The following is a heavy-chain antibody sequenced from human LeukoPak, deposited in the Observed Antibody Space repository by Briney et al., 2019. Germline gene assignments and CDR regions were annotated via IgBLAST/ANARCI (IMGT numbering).Heavy chain of an antibody. CDR3: ARGASSGWRLNWFDP. J-gene: IGHJ5*02. CDR1: GFTFSNYW. CDR2: IKTDGSEK. V-gene: IGHV3-7*01. Sequence: PGGSLRLSCEGSGFTFSNYWMGWVRQAPGKGLQWVANIKTDGSEKYYVDSVKGRFTISRDNSKNTLYLQMNSLRAEDTAVYYCARGASSGWRLNWFDPWGQGTLVTVSS. D-gene: IGHD6-19*01.